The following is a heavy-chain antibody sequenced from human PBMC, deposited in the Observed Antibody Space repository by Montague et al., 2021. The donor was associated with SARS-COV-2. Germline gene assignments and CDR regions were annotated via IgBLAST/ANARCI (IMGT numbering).Heavy chain of an antibody. Sequence: SETLSLTCAVSGGSFNSYYRSWVCQPQGKGLEWIGEITHSGLTNYCSSLKSRVTITEDTSTNQFSLRLTSVTAADAAVYYCALAGYTTGQESFDVWGQGTMVTVSS. CDR3: ALAGYTTGQESFDV. D-gene: IGHD2-2*02. V-gene: IGHV4-34*01. CDR2: ITHSGLT. CDR1: GGSFNSYY. J-gene: IGHJ3*01.